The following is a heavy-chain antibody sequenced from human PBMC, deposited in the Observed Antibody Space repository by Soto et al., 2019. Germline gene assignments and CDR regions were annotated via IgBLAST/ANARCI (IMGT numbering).Heavy chain of an antibody. D-gene: IGHD4-17*01. Sequence: QVQLVQSGPEVKEPGASVKGSCKASGYTFTSRGIYWVRQAPGQGLEWMGWISPHNGNTHYAQSLQGRVTLTTDTSTSTAYMDLRSPRSDDTAVYYCVREAGDYDWYFDLWGRGTPVTVSS. CDR1: GYTFTSRG. CDR3: VREAGDYDWYFDL. CDR2: ISPHNGNT. J-gene: IGHJ2*01. V-gene: IGHV1-18*01.